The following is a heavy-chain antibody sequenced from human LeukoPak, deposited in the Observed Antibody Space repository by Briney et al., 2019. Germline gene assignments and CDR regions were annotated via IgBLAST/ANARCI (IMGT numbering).Heavy chain of an antibody. J-gene: IGHJ4*02. CDR1: GFTVSNSA. Sequence: GGSLRLSCAASGFTVSNSAMGWVRQTPGKGLEWLTGISDNGGVTNYADSVKGRFTISRDTSKNTLYLQMNSLRAEDTAVYYCAKAWGILDPFDYWGQGTLVTVSS. CDR2: ISDNGGVT. D-gene: IGHD6-13*01. CDR3: AKAWGILDPFDY. V-gene: IGHV3-23*01.